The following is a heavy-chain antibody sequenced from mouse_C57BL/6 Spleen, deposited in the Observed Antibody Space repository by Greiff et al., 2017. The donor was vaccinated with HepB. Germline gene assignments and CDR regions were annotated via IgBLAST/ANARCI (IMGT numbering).Heavy chain of an antibody. CDR1: GYTFTSYW. D-gene: IGHD1-1*01. CDR2: IHPNSGST. CDR3: AFITTVVAKDYFDY. Sequence: QVQLQQPGAELVKPGASVKLSCKASGYTFTSYWMHWVKQRPGQGLEWIGMIHPNSGSTNYNEKFKSKATLTVDKSSSTAYMQLSSLTSEDSAVYYGAFITTVVAKDYFDYWGQGTTLTVSS. J-gene: IGHJ2*01. V-gene: IGHV1-64*01.